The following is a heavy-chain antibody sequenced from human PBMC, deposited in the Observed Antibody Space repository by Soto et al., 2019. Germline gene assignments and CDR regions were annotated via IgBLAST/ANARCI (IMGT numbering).Heavy chain of an antibody. CDR2: ISYDGSNK. Sequence: GGSLRLSCAASGFTFSSYGMHWVRQAPGKGLEWVAVISYDGSNKYYADSVKGRFTISRDNSKNTLYLQMNSLRAEDTAVYYCAKDGNSMDLCGQGTTVTVSS. CDR3: AKDGNSMDL. CDR1: GFTFSSYG. J-gene: IGHJ6*02. D-gene: IGHD1-1*01. V-gene: IGHV3-30*18.